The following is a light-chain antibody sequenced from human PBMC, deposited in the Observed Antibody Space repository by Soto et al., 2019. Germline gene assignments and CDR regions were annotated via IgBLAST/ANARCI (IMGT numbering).Light chain of an antibody. J-gene: IGKJ4*01. CDR1: QSIRSY. CDR3: QQSYITPLT. CDR2: GAS. V-gene: IGKV1-39*01. Sequence: DIQMTQSPSSLSASVGDTVTITCRASQSIRSYLNWYQQKPGKAPKLLIYGASISQSGVPSRFSGSGSGTAFTLTISSLQPEDFATYYCQQSYITPLTFGGGTKVEIK.